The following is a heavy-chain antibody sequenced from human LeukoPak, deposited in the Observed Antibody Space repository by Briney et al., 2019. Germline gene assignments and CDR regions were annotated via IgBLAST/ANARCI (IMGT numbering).Heavy chain of an antibody. CDR2: IYPGDSDT. D-gene: IGHD3-22*01. CDR3: ARRPNYYDSSGNYYFDY. CDR1: GYSFSSYW. J-gene: IGHJ4*02. V-gene: IGHV5-51*01. Sequence: GESLKISCEGSGYSFSSYWIGWVRQVPGRGLEWMGTIYPGDSDTRYNPSLQGQVTISADKSINTAYLQWSSLKASDTAMYYCARRPNYYDSSGNYYFDYWGQGTLVTVSS.